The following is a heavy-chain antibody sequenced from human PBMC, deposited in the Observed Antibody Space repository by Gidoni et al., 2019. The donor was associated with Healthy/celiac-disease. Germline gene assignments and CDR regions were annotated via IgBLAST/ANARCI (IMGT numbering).Heavy chain of an antibody. Sequence: EVQLLESGGGLVQPGGSLRLSCAASGFTFSSYAMSWVRQAPGKGLGWVSAISGSGGSTYYADSVKGRFTISRDNSKNTLYLQMNSLRAEDTAVYYCAKDRELVPDAFDIWGQGTMVTVSS. D-gene: IGHD6-6*01. CDR2: ISGSGGST. V-gene: IGHV3-23*01. CDR3: AKDRELVPDAFDI. J-gene: IGHJ3*02. CDR1: GFTFSSYA.